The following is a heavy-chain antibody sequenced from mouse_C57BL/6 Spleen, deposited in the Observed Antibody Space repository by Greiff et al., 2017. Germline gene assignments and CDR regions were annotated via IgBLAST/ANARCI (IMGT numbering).Heavy chain of an antibody. J-gene: IGHJ2*01. CDR2: INPGSGGT. Sequence: QVQLQQSGAELVRPGTSVKVSCKASGYAFTNYLIEWVKQRPGQGFEWIGVINPGSGGTNYNEKFKGKATLTADKSSSTAYMQLSSLTSEDSAVYFCARRYYGLDYWGQGTTLTVSS. D-gene: IGHD1-1*01. CDR3: ARRYYGLDY. V-gene: IGHV1-54*01. CDR1: GYAFTNYL.